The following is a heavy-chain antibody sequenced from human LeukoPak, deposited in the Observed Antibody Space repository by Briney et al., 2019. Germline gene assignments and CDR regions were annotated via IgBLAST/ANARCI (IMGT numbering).Heavy chain of an antibody. Sequence: GGSLRLSCAASGFTFSSYGMHWVRQAPGKGLEWVAVIWYDGSNKYYADSVKGRFTISRDNSKNTLYLQMNSLRAEDTAVYYCAKETRPDPIEYFQHWGQGTLVTVSS. CDR1: GFTFSSYG. J-gene: IGHJ1*01. CDR2: IWYDGSNK. V-gene: IGHV3-33*06. CDR3: AKETRPDPIEYFQH.